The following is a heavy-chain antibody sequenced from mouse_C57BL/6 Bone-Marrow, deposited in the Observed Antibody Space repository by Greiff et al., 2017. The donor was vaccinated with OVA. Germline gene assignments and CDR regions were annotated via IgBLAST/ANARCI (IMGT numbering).Heavy chain of an antibody. J-gene: IGHJ4*01. D-gene: IGHD1-1*01. CDR1: GYAFSSYW. CDR3: ARWSYYYGSSYGRYAMDY. V-gene: IGHV1-80*01. CDR2: IYPGDGDT. Sequence: QVQLQQSGAELVKPGASVKISCKASGYAFSSYWMNWVKQRPGKGLEWIGQIYPGDGDTNYNGKFKGKATLTADKSSSTAYMQLISLTSEDSAVYFCARWSYYYGSSYGRYAMDYWGQGTSVTVSS.